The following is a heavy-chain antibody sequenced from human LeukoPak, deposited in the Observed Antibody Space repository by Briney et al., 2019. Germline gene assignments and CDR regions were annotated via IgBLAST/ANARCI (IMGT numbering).Heavy chain of an antibody. CDR1: GFTFSSYA. CDR2: ISGSGGST. D-gene: IGHD3-22*01. V-gene: IGHV3-23*01. J-gene: IGHJ5*02. CDR3: AKDVYYYDSSGYYYWFDP. Sequence: PGGSLRLSCAASGFTFSSYAMSWVRQAPGKGLEWVPAISGSGGSTYYADSVKGRFTISRDNSKNTLYLQMNSLRAEDTAVYYCAKDVYYYDSSGYYYWFDPWGQGTLVTVSS.